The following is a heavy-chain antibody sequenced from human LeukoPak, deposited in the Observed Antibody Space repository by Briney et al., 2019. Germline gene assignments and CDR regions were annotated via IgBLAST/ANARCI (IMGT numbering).Heavy chain of an antibody. D-gene: IGHD3/OR15-3a*01. CDR1: GGSISSGSYY. J-gene: IGHJ6*03. Sequence: NPSQTLSLTCTVSGGSISSGSYYWSWIRHPSGKVLEWIGRIYTSGSPNYNPFLKSRVTISVDTSKNKFHLKLSSVTAADTAVYYCASLIFGGDYYYYMDVWGKGTTVTVSS. CDR2: IYTSGSP. V-gene: IGHV4-61*02. CDR3: ASLIFGGDYYYYMDV.